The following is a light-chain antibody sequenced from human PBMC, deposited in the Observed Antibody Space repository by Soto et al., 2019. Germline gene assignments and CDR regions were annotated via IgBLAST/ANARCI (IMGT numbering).Light chain of an antibody. CDR1: QSVSSN. CDR2: GAS. Sequence: EIVMTQSPATLSVSPGERATLSCRASQSVSSNLAWYQQKPGQAPRLLIYGASTRATGIPARFSGSGSGTDFTLTLSSLQPDDFAVYYCQQYSNWPLWTFGQGTKVEIK. V-gene: IGKV3-15*01. CDR3: QQYSNWPLWT. J-gene: IGKJ1*01.